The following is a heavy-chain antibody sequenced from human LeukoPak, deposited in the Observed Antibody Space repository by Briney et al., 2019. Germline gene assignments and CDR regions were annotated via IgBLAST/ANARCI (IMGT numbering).Heavy chain of an antibody. D-gene: IGHD6-13*01. CDR1: GFTFSSYA. J-gene: IGHJ6*03. CDR2: ISGSGGST. CDR3: AREGGDSSSQKYMDV. V-gene: IGHV3-23*01. Sequence: GGSLRLSCAASGFTFSSYAMSWVRQAPGKGLEWVSAISGSGGSTYYADSVKGRFTISRDNSKNTLYLQMNSLRAEDTALYYCAREGGDSSSQKYMDVWGKGTTVTVSS.